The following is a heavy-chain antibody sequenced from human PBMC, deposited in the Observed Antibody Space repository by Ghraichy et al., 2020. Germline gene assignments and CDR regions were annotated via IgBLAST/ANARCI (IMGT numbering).Heavy chain of an antibody. J-gene: IGHJ6*02. V-gene: IGHV1-69*13. CDR1: GGTFNKFS. D-gene: IGHD3-22*01. CDR2: IIPIFGTA. Sequence: SVKVSCKASGGTFNKFSFSWVRQAPGQGLEWMGGIIPIFGTANYAQNLQGRVTITADESTTTVYLELRSLRSEDTAVYYCARDHRSRVYSAYYYYMDVWGQGTTVTVSS. CDR3: ARDHRSRVYSAYYYYMDV.